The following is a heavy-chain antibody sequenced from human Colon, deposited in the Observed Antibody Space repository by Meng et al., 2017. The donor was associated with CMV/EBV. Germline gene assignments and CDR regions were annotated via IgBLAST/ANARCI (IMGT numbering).Heavy chain of an antibody. J-gene: IGHJ2*01. Sequence: SETLSLTCTLSGDSIKKYYWSWIRQPPGKGLEWIGYVQNGGTTNYNPSLRNRVSFSVDTSKNQFSLKLSSVTAADTAVYYCARGLLPDWYFDLWGRGTLVTVSS. CDR3: ARGLLPDWYFDL. CDR2: VQNGGTT. CDR1: GDSIKKYY. V-gene: IGHV4-59*12.